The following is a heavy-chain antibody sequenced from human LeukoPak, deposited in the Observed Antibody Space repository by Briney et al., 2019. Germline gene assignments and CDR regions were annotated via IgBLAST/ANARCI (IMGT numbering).Heavy chain of an antibody. CDR2: ISTDGTTT. CDR1: GFPFRSHW. CDR3: ARSLVYSSGG. J-gene: IGHJ4*02. Sequence: QPGGSLRLSCAASGFPFRSHWMHWVRQVPGKGLVWVSHISTDGTTTNYADSVKGRFTISRDNAKDTLYLQLNSLRAEDTAIYYCARSLVYSSGGWGQGTLVTVSS. V-gene: IGHV3-74*01. D-gene: IGHD3-22*01.